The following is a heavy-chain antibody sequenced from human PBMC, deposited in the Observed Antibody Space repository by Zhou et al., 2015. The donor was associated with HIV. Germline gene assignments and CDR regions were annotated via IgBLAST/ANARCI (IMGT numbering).Heavy chain of an antibody. Sequence: QVQLLQSGAELKVPGASVRVSCKASGYTFVANHLHWVRQAPGQGLEWMGWISAYNGNTNYAQKLQGRVTMTTDTSTSTAYMELRSLRSDDTAVYYCARDPSKGLGSSNYYYYGMDVVGPRDHGHRLL. V-gene: IGHV1-18*01. CDR3: ARDPSKGLGSSNYYYYGMDV. D-gene: IGHD1-26*01. J-gene: IGHJ6*02. CDR2: ISAYNGNT. CDR1: GYTFVANH.